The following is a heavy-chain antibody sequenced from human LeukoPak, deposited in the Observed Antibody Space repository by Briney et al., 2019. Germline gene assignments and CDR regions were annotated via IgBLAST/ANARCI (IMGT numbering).Heavy chain of an antibody. CDR1: GYTFISNN. V-gene: IGHV1-46*01. D-gene: IGHD3-10*01. J-gene: IGHJ5*02. CDR2: LKPNSGST. CDR3: ARDRGSGIGWFAP. Sequence: ASVKVSCKASGYTFISNNMHWMRQAPGQGLEWMAILKPNSGSTTYAQKFQGRLTVTRDMSTSTVYMELSTLRSEDTAVYYCARDRGSGIGWFAPWGQGTLVTVSS.